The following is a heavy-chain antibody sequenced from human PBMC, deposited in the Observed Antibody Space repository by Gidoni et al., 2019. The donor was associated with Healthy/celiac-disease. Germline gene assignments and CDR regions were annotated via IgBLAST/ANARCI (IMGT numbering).Heavy chain of an antibody. CDR2: MKSKTDGGTT. J-gene: IGHJ4*02. CDR1: GFTFSNAW. V-gene: IGHV3-15*07. Sequence: EVQLVESGGGLVKPGGSLRLSCAASGFTFSNAWMNWVRQAPGKGLEWVGRMKSKTDGGTTDYAAPVKGRFTISRDDSKNTLYLQMNSLKTEDTAVYYCTTPLRPYYDSSGYSHDYWGQGTLVTVSS. D-gene: IGHD3-22*01. CDR3: TTPLRPYYDSSGYSHDY.